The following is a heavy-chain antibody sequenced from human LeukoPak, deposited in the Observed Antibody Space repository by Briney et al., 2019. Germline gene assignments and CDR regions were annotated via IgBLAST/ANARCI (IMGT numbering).Heavy chain of an antibody. CDR1: GGSISSSSYY. V-gene: IGHV4-39*07. CDR3: ARVITERNENWFDP. Sequence: SETLSLTCTVSGGSISSSSYYWGWIRQPPGTGLEWIGSIYYSGSTYYNPSLKSRVTISVDTSKNQFSLKLSSVTAADTAVYYCARVITERNENWFDPWGQGTLVTVSS. J-gene: IGHJ5*02. D-gene: IGHD2-21*01. CDR2: IYYSGST.